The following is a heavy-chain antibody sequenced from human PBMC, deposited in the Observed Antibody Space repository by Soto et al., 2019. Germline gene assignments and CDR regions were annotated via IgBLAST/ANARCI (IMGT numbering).Heavy chain of an antibody. CDR3: ARDNAYYDILTGSYGMDV. CDR2: ISYDESNK. CDR1: GFTFSSYA. V-gene: IGHV3-30-3*01. Sequence: GGSLRLSCEAAGFTFSSYAMHWVRQAPGKGLEWVAVISYDESNKYYADSVKGRFTISRDNAKNSLYLQMNSLRAEDTAVYYCARDNAYYDILTGSYGMDVWGQGTTVTAP. J-gene: IGHJ6*02. D-gene: IGHD3-9*01.